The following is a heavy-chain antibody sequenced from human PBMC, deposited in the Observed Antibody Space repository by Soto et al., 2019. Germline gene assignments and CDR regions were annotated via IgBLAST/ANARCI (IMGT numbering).Heavy chain of an antibody. V-gene: IGHV1-69*02. CDR2: IISILGIA. D-gene: IGHD2-21*02. CDR1: GATFSSYT. J-gene: IGHJ6*02. CDR3: ASPIVVVTAPENYYYYGMDV. Sequence: ASVKVSCKASGATFSSYTISWVRQAPGQGLEWMGRIISILGIANYAQKFQGRVTITADKSTSTAYMELSSLRSEDTAVYYCASPIVVVTAPENYYYYGMDVWGPGTTVTVSS.